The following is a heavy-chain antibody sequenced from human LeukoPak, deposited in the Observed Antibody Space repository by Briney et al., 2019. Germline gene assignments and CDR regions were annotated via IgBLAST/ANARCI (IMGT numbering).Heavy chain of an antibody. CDR1: GFTFSRYG. D-gene: IGHD4-17*01. Sequence: PGGSLRLSCEASGFTFSRYGMSWVRQAPGKGLEWVSAIRGSGGSTYYADSVKGRFTISRDNSKNTLFLQMNSLRTEDTAVYYCAKNSLSSRLRYFDYWGQGTLVTVSS. J-gene: IGHJ4*02. V-gene: IGHV3-23*01. CDR2: IRGSGGST. CDR3: AKNSLSSRLRYFDY.